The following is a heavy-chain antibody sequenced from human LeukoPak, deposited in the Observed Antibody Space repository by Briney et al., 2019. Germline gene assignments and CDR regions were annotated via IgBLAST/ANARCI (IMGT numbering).Heavy chain of an antibody. CDR3: ARGGYDSSGYSDY. Sequence: SVKVSCKASGGTFISYAISWVRQAPGQGLEWMGGIIPIFGTANYAQKFQGRVTITTDESTSTAYMELSSLRSEDTAVYYCARGGYDSSGYSDYWGQGTLVTVSS. CDR1: GGTFISYA. CDR2: IIPIFGTA. J-gene: IGHJ4*02. D-gene: IGHD3-22*01. V-gene: IGHV1-69*05.